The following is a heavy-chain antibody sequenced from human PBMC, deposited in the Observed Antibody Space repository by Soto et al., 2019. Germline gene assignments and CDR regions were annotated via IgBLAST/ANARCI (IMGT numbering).Heavy chain of an antibody. D-gene: IGHD2-15*01. CDR3: AHLCGTWCAMDF. J-gene: IGHJ4*02. Sequence: QITLKESGPTLVKPTETLTLTCSFSGFSLSGFSLSFSGVGVTWIRQSPGKALEWLGIIYWNDSKHYSPSLRGRLSITRATSRDHVFLTMANMDPADTGTYYCAHLCGTWCAMDFWGQGIPVTVSS. CDR2: IYWNDSK. V-gene: IGHV2-5*01. CDR1: GFSLSGFSLSFSGVG.